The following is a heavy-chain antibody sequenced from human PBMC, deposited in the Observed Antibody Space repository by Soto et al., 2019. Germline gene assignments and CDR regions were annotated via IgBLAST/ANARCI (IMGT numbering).Heavy chain of an antibody. CDR2: IIPIFGTA. CDR3: ASGTYYYDRSGYYYYYYGMDV. D-gene: IGHD3-22*01. J-gene: IGHJ6*02. Sequence: QVQLVQSGAEVKKPGSSVKVSCKASGGTFSSYAISWVRQAPGQGLEWMGGIIPIFGTANYAQKFQGRVTITADESTSTAYMELSSLRSEDTAVYYCASGTYYYDRSGYYYYYYGMDVWGQGTTVTVSS. V-gene: IGHV1-69*12. CDR1: GGTFSSYA.